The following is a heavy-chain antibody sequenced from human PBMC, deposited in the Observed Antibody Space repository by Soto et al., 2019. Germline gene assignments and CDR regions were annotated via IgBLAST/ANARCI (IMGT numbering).Heavy chain of an antibody. J-gene: IGHJ5*02. D-gene: IGHD6-13*01. CDR2: INHSGST. V-gene: IGHV4-34*01. CDR1: GVSFTGYY. CDR3: ARGGIAAAANWFDP. Sequence: PSETLSLTCAVYGVSFTGYYWSWIRQPPGKGLEWIGEINHSGSTNCNPSVKSRVTISVDKYKNQFSLKLSSVTAADTAVYYCARGGIAAAANWFDPWGRGTLVTVSS.